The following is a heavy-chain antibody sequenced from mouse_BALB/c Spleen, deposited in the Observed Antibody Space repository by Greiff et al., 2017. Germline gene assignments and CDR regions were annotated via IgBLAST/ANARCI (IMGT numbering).Heavy chain of an antibody. Sequence: EVHLVESGGGLVQPGGSRKLSCAASGFTFSSFGMHWVRQAPEKGLEWVAYISSGSSTIYYADTVKGRFTISRDNPKNTLFLQMTSLRSEDTAMYYCARSGLVPWYYFDYWGQGTTLTVSS. CDR3: ARSGLVPWYYFDY. CDR2: ISSGSSTI. CDR1: GFTFSSFG. V-gene: IGHV5-17*02. D-gene: IGHD6-2*01. J-gene: IGHJ2*01.